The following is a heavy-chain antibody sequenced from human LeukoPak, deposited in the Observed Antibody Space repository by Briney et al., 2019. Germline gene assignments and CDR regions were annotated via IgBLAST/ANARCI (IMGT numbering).Heavy chain of an antibody. D-gene: IGHD5-18*01. CDR2: IKQDGSEK. CDR1: GFTFSSYW. CDR3: ARAYTTLIRRGYSYYFDY. V-gene: IGHV3-7*01. Sequence: GGSLRLSCAASGFTFSSYWMSWVRQAPGKGLEWVANIKQDGSEKYYVDSVEGRFTISRDNAKNSLYLQMNSLRAEDTAVYYCARAYTTLIRRGYSYYFDYWGQGTLVTVSS. J-gene: IGHJ4*02.